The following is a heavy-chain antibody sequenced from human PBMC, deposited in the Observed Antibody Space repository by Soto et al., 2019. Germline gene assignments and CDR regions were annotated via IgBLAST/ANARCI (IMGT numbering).Heavy chain of an antibody. Sequence: XATLCLSCTVSGVSFDTNHSFWPWIRQLAGKGMHFIACVDHNFGAYYNSSLKSRVTISVDTANNQVSLRIRSLTAADTAFYYCGRGVEGATRYTDPDSWGQGIVVTASS. V-gene: IGHV4-39*01. D-gene: IGHD5-18*01. CDR2: VDHNFGA. CDR3: GRGVEGATRYTDPDS. J-gene: IGHJ4*02. CDR1: GVSFDTNHSF.